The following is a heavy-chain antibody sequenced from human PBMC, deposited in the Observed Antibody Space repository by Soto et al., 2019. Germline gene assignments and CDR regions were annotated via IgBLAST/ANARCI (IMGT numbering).Heavy chain of an antibody. D-gene: IGHD3-22*01. Sequence: QVQLVQSGAEVKKPGASVKVSCKASQHTFSNYDISWVRQATGQGLEWMGWMNPNSGNTGYALKFQGRVTMTRDASISTVYMELSSLGSDDTAVYYCVRMASSGSLNWFDPWGQGTLVTVSS. CDR3: VRMASSGSLNWFDP. CDR1: QHTFSNYD. V-gene: IGHV1-8*02. CDR2: MNPNSGNT. J-gene: IGHJ5*02.